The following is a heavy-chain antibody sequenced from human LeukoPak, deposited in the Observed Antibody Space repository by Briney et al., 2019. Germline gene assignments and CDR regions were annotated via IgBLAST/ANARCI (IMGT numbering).Heavy chain of an antibody. CDR3: ARGRVVGATRHGFDP. CDR1: GGSFSGCY. Sequence: SETLSLTCAVYGGSFSGCYWSWLRQPPGKGLEWIGEINHSGSTNYNPSLKSRVTISVDTSKNQFSLKLSSVTAADTAVYYCARGRVVGATRHGFDPWGQGTLVTVSS. V-gene: IGHV4-34*01. CDR2: INHSGST. D-gene: IGHD1-26*01. J-gene: IGHJ5*02.